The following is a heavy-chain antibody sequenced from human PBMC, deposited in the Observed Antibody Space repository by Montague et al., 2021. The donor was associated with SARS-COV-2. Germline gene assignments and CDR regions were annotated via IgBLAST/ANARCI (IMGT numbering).Heavy chain of an antibody. Sequence: TLSLTCTVSGGSISSGSYYWSWIRQPAGKGLEWIGRIYTSGSTNYNPSLKSRVTISVDTSKNQFSLKLSSVTAADTAVYYCVRVFPRWLQFDPYFDYWGQGTLVTVSS. CDR1: GGSISSGSYY. CDR3: VRVFPRWLQFDPYFDY. CDR2: IYTSGST. D-gene: IGHD5-24*01. J-gene: IGHJ4*02. V-gene: IGHV4-61*02.